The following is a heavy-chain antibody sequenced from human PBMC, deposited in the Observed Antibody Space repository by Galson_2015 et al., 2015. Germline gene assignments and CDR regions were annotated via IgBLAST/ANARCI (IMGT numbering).Heavy chain of an antibody. CDR2: ITGSGGST. Sequence: SLRLSCAGSGFTFNTYAMNWVRQAPGKGLEWVSGITGSGGSTYYADSVKGRFTTSRDNSKNTLYLQMNSLRAEDTAIYYCAKDRQVSTVTTQGFFDYWGQGTLVTVSS. V-gene: IGHV3-23*01. J-gene: IGHJ4*02. CDR1: GFTFNTYA. CDR3: AKDRQVSTVTTQGFFDY. D-gene: IGHD4-17*01.